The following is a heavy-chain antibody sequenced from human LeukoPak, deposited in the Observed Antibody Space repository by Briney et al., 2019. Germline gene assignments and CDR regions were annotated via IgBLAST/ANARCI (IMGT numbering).Heavy chain of an antibody. J-gene: IGHJ3*02. D-gene: IGHD5-18*01. Sequence: SETLSLTCTVSGGSISSSSYYWGWIRQPPGKGLEWIGSIYYSGSTYYNPSLKSRVTISVDTSKNQFSLKLSSVTAADTAVYYCARGLGYSYRGGVFDIWGQGTMVTVSS. V-gene: IGHV4-39*07. CDR3: ARGLGYSYRGGVFDI. CDR2: IYYSGST. CDR1: GGSISSSSYY.